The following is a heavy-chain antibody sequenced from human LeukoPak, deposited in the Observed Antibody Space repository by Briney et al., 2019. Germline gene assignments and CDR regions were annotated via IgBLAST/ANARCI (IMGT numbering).Heavy chain of an antibody. CDR1: GFTFSSYG. CDR3: AREGVTRSDAFDI. Sequence: GGSLRLSCAASGFTFSSYGMHWVRQAPGKGLEWVAVLWYDGSNKYYADSVKGRFTISRDNSKNTLYLQMNSLRAEDTAVYYCAREGVTRSDAFDIWGQGTMVTVSS. V-gene: IGHV3-33*01. D-gene: IGHD2-2*01. CDR2: LWYDGSNK. J-gene: IGHJ3*02.